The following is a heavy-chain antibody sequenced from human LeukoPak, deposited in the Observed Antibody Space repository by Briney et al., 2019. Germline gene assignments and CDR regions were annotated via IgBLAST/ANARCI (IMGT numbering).Heavy chain of an antibody. CDR3: ARAHYQLLSHYYYYMDV. D-gene: IGHD2-2*01. J-gene: IGHJ6*03. Sequence: SETLSLTCAVYGGSLSGYYWSWIRQPPGKGLEWIGEINHSGSTNYNPSLKSRVTMSVDTSKNQFSLKLSSVTAADTAVYYCARAHYQLLSHYYYYMDVWGKGTTVTVSS. CDR1: GGSLSGYY. CDR2: INHSGST. V-gene: IGHV4-34*01.